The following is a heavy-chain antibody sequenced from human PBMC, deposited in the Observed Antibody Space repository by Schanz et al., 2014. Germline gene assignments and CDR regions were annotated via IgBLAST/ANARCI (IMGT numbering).Heavy chain of an antibody. CDR1: GFTFSSYT. Sequence: EVQLVESGGGLAQPGGSLRLSCAASGFTFSSYTMNWVRQAPGKGLEWVSGMSGSGSTADYADSVKGRFTISRDNSKNTLYLQMNSLRVEDTAVYYCARDLISSGWYGWGQGTLVNVSS. CDR2: MSGSGSTA. J-gene: IGHJ4*02. V-gene: IGHV3-23*04. CDR3: ARDLISSGWYG. D-gene: IGHD6-19*01.